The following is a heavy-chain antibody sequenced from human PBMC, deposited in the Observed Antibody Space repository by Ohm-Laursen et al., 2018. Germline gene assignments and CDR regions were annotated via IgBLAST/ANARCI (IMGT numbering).Heavy chain of an antibody. Sequence: SLRLSCSASGFTFDDYAMHWVRQAPGKGLGWVSGISWNSGSIGYADSVKGRFTISRDYAKNSLYLQMNSLRTEDTALYYCVKDRAAMVTGNFDYWGQGTLLTVSS. CDR2: ISWNSGSI. CDR1: GFTFDDYA. V-gene: IGHV3-9*01. D-gene: IGHD5-18*01. J-gene: IGHJ4*02. CDR3: VKDRAAMVTGNFDY.